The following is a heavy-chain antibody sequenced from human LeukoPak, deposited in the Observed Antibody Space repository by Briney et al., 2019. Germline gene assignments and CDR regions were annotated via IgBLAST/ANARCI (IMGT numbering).Heavy chain of an antibody. D-gene: IGHD2-2*01. CDR2: ISYDGSNK. J-gene: IGHJ6*03. CDR3: AKTQSTSLYYYYYYYYMDV. CDR1: GFTFSSYG. V-gene: IGHV3-30*18. Sequence: GGSLRLSCAASGFTFSSYGMHWVRQAPGKGLEWVAVISYDGSNKYYADSVKGRFTISRDNSKNTLYLQMNSLRAEDTAVYYCAKTQSTSLYYYYYYYYMDVWGKGTTVTVSS.